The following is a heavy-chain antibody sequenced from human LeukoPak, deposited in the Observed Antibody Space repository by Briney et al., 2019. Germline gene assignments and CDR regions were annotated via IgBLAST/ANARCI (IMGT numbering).Heavy chain of an antibody. CDR2: IYNSGST. J-gene: IGHJ5*02. CDR3: ARNQYHDSSGYYPRWFDP. D-gene: IGHD3-22*01. Sequence: PSETLSLTCSVSGGSISSYYWTWIRQPPGKGLEWVGYIYNSGSTNYNPSLRSRVTISVDTSKNQFSLNLSSVTAADTAVYYCARNQYHDSSGYYPRWFDPWGQGTLVTVSS. V-gene: IGHV4-59*01. CDR1: GGSISSYY.